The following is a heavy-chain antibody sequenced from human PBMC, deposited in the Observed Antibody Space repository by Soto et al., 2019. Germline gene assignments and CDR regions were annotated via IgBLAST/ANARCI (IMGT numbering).Heavy chain of an antibody. J-gene: IGHJ6*02. Sequence: QVQLEQSGAEVKKPGASVKFSCEASGYTLTGYYIHWVRQAPGQGREWMGWINPKSGDTNYAQKFQGRVTMTRDTSISTAYMEVSRLRSDDTAVYYCARSSGSYSYYGMDVWGQGTTVTVSS. CDR1: GYTLTGYY. CDR3: ARSSGSYSYYGMDV. CDR2: INPKSGDT. V-gene: IGHV1-2*02. D-gene: IGHD1-26*01.